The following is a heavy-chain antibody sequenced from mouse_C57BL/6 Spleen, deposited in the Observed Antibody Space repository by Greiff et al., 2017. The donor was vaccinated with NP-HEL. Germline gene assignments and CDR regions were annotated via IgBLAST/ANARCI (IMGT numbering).Heavy chain of an antibody. CDR2: IYPSDSET. Sequence: QVQLQQPGAELVRPGSSVKLSCKASGYTFTSYWMDWVKQRPGQGLEWIGNIYPSDSETHYNQKFKDKATLTVDKSSSTAYMQLSSLTSEDSAVYYCARFPLYYYGSSYVDYWGQGTTLTVSS. CDR3: ARFPLYYYGSSYVDY. V-gene: IGHV1-61*01. J-gene: IGHJ2*01. CDR1: GYTFTSYW. D-gene: IGHD1-1*01.